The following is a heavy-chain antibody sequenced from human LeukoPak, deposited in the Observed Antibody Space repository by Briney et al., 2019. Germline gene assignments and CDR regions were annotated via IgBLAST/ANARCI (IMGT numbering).Heavy chain of an antibody. Sequence: GASVKVSCKAFGYTFTGYWMHWVRQAPGQGLEWMGWINPNSGGTNYAQKFQGRVTMTRDTSISTAYMELSRLRSDDTAVYYCARERSGSGYDWGDYWGQGTLVTVSS. CDR2: INPNSGGT. CDR1: GYTFTGYW. J-gene: IGHJ4*02. CDR3: ARERSGSGYDWGDY. D-gene: IGHD5-12*01. V-gene: IGHV1-2*02.